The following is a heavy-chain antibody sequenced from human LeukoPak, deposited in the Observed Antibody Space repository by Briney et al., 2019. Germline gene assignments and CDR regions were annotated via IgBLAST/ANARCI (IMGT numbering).Heavy chain of an antibody. D-gene: IGHD3-22*01. CDR1: GGTFSSFA. Sequence: SSVKVSCTASGGTFSSFAISWVRQSPGQGLEWMGRIIPIFSTANYAQKFQGRVTITADKSTSTAYMELSSLRSEDTAVYYCARDRAACYYYSSGTISAGYWGQGTLVTVSS. J-gene: IGHJ4*02. CDR3: ARDRAACYYYSSGTISAGY. CDR2: IIPIFSTA. V-gene: IGHV1-69*06.